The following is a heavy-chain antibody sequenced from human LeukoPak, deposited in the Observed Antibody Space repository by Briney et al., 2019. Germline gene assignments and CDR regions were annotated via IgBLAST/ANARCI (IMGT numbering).Heavy chain of an antibody. V-gene: IGHV3-53*01. CDR1: GFTVSSNY. Sequence: GGSLRLSCAASGFTVSSNYMSWVRQAPGKGQEWVSVIYSGGTTYYPDSVKGRFTISRDDAKNSLFLQMNSLRDEDTAVYYCARDQIYYYDSSGYYDYWGQGTLVTVSS. J-gene: IGHJ4*02. D-gene: IGHD3-22*01. CDR2: IYSGGTT. CDR3: ARDQIYYYDSSGYYDY.